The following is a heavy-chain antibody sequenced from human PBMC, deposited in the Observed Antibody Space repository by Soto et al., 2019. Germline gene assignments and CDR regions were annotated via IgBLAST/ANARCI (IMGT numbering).Heavy chain of an antibody. CDR3: AGVGPYYASGSRFDP. D-gene: IGHD3-10*01. V-gene: IGHV3-23*01. CDR2: ISTSGIYT. J-gene: IGHJ5*02. CDR1: GFTFSRYA. Sequence: PGGSLRLSCAASGFTFSRYAMTWVRQAPGEGLEWVSFISTSGIYTYYADSVKGRFTISRDNSKNTLYLQMDSLRAEDTAVYYCAGVGPYYASGSRFDPRGQGTLVTVSS.